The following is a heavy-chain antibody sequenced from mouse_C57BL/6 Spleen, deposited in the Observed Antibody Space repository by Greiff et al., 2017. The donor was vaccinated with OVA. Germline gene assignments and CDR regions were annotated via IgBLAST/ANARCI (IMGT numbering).Heavy chain of an antibody. V-gene: IGHV1-52*01. Sequence: QVQLQQPGAELVRPGSSVKLSCKASGYTFTSYWMHWVKQRPIQGLEWIGNIDPSDSETHYNQKFKDKATLTVDKSSSTAYMQLSSLTSEDSAVYYCARRDDGSLDYWGQGTTRTVSS. CDR1: GYTFTSYW. J-gene: IGHJ2*01. CDR2: IDPSDSET. D-gene: IGHD2-3*01. CDR3: ARRDDGSLDY.